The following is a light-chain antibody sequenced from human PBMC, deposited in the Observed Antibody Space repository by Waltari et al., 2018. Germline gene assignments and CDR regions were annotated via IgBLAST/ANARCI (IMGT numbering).Light chain of an antibody. J-gene: IGKJ1*01. CDR2: GAS. Sequence: EIVLTQSPGTLSLSPGERATLSCRTSQSVSRTLAWYQQKPGQAPKLLIYGASIRPTCIPDWFTGSWSGTDFSLSIISLELEDFAVYFCQHYVRLPATFGQGTKVEIK. CDR3: QHYVRLPAT. V-gene: IGKV3-20*01. CDR1: QSVSRT.